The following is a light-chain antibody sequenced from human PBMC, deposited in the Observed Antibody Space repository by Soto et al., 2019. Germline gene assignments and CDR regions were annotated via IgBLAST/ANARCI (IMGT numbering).Light chain of an antibody. Sequence: EIVLTQSPGTLSLSPGEGATLSFRASQSINSFLAWYQQRRGQAPRLLIHGASNRATGIPDRFSGSGSGTDFTLTISRLEPEDFAVYYCQQYGGSPRTFGQGNKVDI. V-gene: IGKV3-20*01. CDR2: GAS. CDR3: QQYGGSPRT. CDR1: QSINSF. J-gene: IGKJ1*01.